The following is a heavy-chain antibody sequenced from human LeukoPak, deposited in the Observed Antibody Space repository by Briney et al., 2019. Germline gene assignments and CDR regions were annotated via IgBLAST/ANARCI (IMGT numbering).Heavy chain of an antibody. V-gene: IGHV1-3*01. D-gene: IGHD3-3*01. J-gene: IGHJ5*02. CDR2: INAGNGNT. CDR3: ARDRRITIFGVVTLWWFGP. CDR1: GYTFTSYA. Sequence: ASVKVSCKASGYTFTSYAMHWVRQAPGQRLEWMGWINAGNGNTKYSQKFQGRVTITRDTSASTAYMELRSLRSDDTAVYYCARDRRITIFGVVTLWWFGPWGQGTLVTVSS.